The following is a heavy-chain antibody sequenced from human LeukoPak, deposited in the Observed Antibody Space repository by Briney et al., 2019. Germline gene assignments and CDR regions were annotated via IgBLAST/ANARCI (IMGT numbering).Heavy chain of an antibody. CDR2: ISTYNGNT. CDR3: ARDRGVVTNDAFDI. CDR1: GGTFSSYA. V-gene: IGHV1-18*01. J-gene: IGHJ3*02. D-gene: IGHD4-23*01. Sequence: ASVKVSCKASGGTFSSYAISWVRQAPGQGLEWMGWISTYNGNTNYAQKLQGRVTMTTDTSTSTAYMELRSLRSDDTAVYYCARDRGVVTNDAFDIWGQGTMVTVSS.